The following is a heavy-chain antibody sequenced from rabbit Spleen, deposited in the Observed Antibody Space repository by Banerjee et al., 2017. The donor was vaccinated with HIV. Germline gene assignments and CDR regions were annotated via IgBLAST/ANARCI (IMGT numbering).Heavy chain of an antibody. J-gene: IGHJ6*01. D-gene: IGHD8-1*01. V-gene: IGHV1S40*01. CDR3: ARDTGSSFSTYGMDL. Sequence: QSLEESGGGLVQPEGSLALTCKASGVSFSNYNFMCWVRQAPGKGLEWIACIDTGSRDFTYYASWAKGRFTISKTSSTTVTLQMTSLTVADTATYFCARDTGSSFSTYGMDLWGPGTLVTVS. CDR2: IDTGSRDFT. CDR1: GVSFSNYNF.